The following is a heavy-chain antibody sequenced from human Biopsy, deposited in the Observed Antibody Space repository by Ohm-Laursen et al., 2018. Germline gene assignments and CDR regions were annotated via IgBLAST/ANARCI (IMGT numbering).Heavy chain of an antibody. CDR3: ARGIAVVRSMDV. Sequence: TLSLTCTVSGDSISSDYWTWIRRPAGKGLEWIGRIYGSGSTNYNPSLRGRVTLSGDTSKNQVSLRLRSATAADTAVYYCARGIAVVRSMDVWGQGTTVAVSS. CDR1: GDSISSDY. V-gene: IGHV4-4*07. D-gene: IGHD5-18*01. CDR2: IYGSGST. J-gene: IGHJ6*02.